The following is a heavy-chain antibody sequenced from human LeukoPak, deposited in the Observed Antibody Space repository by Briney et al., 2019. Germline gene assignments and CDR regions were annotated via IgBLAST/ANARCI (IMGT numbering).Heavy chain of an antibody. J-gene: IGHJ4*02. CDR3: ARDYYGDYNFDY. V-gene: IGHV3-21*01. Sequence: GGSLRLSCAASGFTFTSYSLNWVRQAPGKGLEWVSSISSSSNYIYYADSVKGRFTISRDNAKNSLYLQMNSLRAEDTAVYYCARDYYGDYNFDYWGRGTLATVSS. CDR2: ISSSSNYI. CDR1: GFTFTSYS. D-gene: IGHD4-17*01.